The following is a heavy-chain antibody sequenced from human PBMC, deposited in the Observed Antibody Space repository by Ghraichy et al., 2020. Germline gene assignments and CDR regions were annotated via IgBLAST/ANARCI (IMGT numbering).Heavy chain of an antibody. CDR3: ARGGGTYYSDSGSLNKFSY. Sequence: GALNISCAASGFSFSTHDMHWVRQAPGKGLEWVSAIVTTVDTYHASSVKGRFTVFRDNVKNSVYLQMNSLRVGDTAVYYCARGGGTYYSDSGSLNKFSYWGKGTVVAFS. D-gene: IGHD3-10*01. J-gene: IGHJ4*02. V-gene: IGHV3-13*01. CDR1: GFSFSTHD. CDR2: IVTTVDT.